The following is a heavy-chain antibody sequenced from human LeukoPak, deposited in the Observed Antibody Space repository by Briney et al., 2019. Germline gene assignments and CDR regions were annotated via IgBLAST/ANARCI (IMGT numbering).Heavy chain of an antibody. CDR2: INPNSGGT. CDR1: GYVFTGYY. Sequence: RASVKVSCKASGYVFTGYYMHWVRQAPGQGLEWMGWINPNSGGTKYAQKFQGRVTMSRDTSISTAYMELSRLRSDDTAVYYCARFKNLGGSGKLSRYYFDYWGQGTLVTVSS. J-gene: IGHJ4*02. CDR3: ARFKNLGGSGKLSRYYFDY. D-gene: IGHD3-10*01. V-gene: IGHV1-2*02.